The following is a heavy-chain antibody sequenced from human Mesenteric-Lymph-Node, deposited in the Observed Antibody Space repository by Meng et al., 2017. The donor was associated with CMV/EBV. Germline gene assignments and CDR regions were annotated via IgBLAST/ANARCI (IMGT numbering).Heavy chain of an antibody. Sequence: HVQLQESGSGLVRPSGTLSLPCAVPGDSVTNKKWWTWVRQPPRKGLEWIGEIYDFGNTNYKSSLKSRVTISLDKSKNQFSRTLTSVTAADTAVYYCARGGAEAPYYFDSWGLGTLVTVSS. CDR2: IYDFGNT. D-gene: IGHD2-21*01. V-gene: IGHV4-4*02. J-gene: IGHJ4*02. CDR3: ARGGAEAPYYFDS. CDR1: GDSVTNKKW.